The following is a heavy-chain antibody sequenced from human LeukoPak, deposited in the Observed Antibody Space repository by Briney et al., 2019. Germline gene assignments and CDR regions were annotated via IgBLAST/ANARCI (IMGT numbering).Heavy chain of an antibody. V-gene: IGHV1-69*04. Sequence: GASVKVSCKASGGTFSSYAISWVRQARGQGLAWMGRIIPIHGIANYARKFQGRVTITADKSTSTAYMELSSLRSEDTAVYYCAKIVGATTTDYWGQGTLVTVSS. CDR2: IIPIHGIA. J-gene: IGHJ4*02. CDR3: AKIVGATTTDY. D-gene: IGHD1-26*01. CDR1: GGTFSSYA.